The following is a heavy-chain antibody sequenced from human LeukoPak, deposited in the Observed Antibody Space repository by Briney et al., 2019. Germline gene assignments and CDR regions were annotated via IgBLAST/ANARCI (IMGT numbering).Heavy chain of an antibody. CDR3: ARELSGGGNDY. V-gene: IGHV3-30-3*01. Sequence: PGVSLGLSCAACGFIFNNCAMQGVTQTRGKGLEWVAVISYDGSNKYYADSVKGRFTISRDNSKNTLYLQMSSRRPEDTAVYYCARELSGGGNDYWGQGTLVTVSS. CDR1: GFIFNNCA. J-gene: IGHJ4*02. D-gene: IGHD3-10*01. CDR2: ISYDGSNK.